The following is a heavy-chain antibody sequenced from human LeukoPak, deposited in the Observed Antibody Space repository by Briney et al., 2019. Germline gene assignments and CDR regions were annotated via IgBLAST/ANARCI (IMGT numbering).Heavy chain of an antibody. J-gene: IGHJ4*02. V-gene: IGHV1-69*13. CDR1: GGTFSNYA. Sequence: SVKVSCKASGGTFSNYAINWVRQAPGQGLEWMGGITPIFGTANYAQRFQGRVTITADESTSTAYMELSSLRSEDTAVYYCARWAGYCSITNCYTAFDFWGQGTLVTVSS. D-gene: IGHD2-2*02. CDR3: ARWAGYCSITNCYTAFDF. CDR2: ITPIFGTA.